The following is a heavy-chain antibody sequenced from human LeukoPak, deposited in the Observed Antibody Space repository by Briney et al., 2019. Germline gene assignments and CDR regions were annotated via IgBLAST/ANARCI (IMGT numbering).Heavy chain of an antibody. CDR2: IIPIFGTA. Sequence: SVKVSCKASGGTFSSYAVSWVRQAPGQGLEWMGGIIPIFGTANYAQKFQGRVTITADESTSTAYMELSSLRSEDTAVYYCASSPGIAVAGPLSDWGQGTLVTVSS. J-gene: IGHJ4*02. D-gene: IGHD6-19*01. CDR3: ASSPGIAVAGPLSD. CDR1: GGTFSSYA. V-gene: IGHV1-69*01.